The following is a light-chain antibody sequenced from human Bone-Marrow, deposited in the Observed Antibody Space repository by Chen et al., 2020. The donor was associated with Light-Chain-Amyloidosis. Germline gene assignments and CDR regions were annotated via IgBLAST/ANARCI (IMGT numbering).Light chain of an antibody. J-gene: IGKJ5*01. Sequence: DIQMTHCPFSLSAFVGDRVTITCRASQRISNYLNWYQQKPGKAPKLLIHAASTLQSGVPLRFSGSGSGTDFILTISRVQPEDFAIYYCQQSYSMSSITFGQGTRLEIK. CDR3: QQSYSMSSIT. CDR1: QRISNY. CDR2: AAS. V-gene: IGKV1-39*01.